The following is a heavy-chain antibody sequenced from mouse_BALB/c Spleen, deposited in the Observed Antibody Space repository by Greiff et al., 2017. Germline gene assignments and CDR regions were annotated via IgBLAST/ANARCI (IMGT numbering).Heavy chain of an antibody. J-gene: IGHJ2*01. D-gene: IGHD1-1*01. Sequence: VKLQQSAAELARPGASVKMSCKASGYTFTSYTMHWVKQRPGQGLEWIGYINPSSGYTEYNQKFKDKTTLTADKSSSTAYMQLSSLTSEDSAVYYCARILLRSQDYFDYWGQGTTLTVSS. CDR3: ARILLRSQDYFDY. V-gene: IGHV1-4*02. CDR2: INPSSGYT. CDR1: GYTFTSYT.